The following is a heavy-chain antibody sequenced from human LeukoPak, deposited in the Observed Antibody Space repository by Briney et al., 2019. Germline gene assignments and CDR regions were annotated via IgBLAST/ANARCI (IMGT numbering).Heavy chain of an antibody. Sequence: SETLSLTCTVSGGSISSSSYYWGWIRQPPGKGLEWTGSIYYSGSTYYNPSLKSRVTISVDTSKNQFSLKLSSVTAADTAVYYCASLLRWFGELSNWFDPWGQGTLVTVSS. J-gene: IGHJ5*02. CDR3: ASLLRWFGELSNWFDP. CDR1: GGSISSSSYY. CDR2: IYYSGST. D-gene: IGHD3-10*01. V-gene: IGHV4-39*07.